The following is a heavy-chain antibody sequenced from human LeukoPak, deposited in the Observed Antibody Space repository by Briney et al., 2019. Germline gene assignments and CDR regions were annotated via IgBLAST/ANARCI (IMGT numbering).Heavy chain of an antibody. CDR3: ARGHSSSWYYFDY. CDR2: IYPGDSDT. J-gene: IGHJ4*02. Sequence: GESLKISCEGSGYSFTSYWIGWVRQMPGKGLEWMGIIYPGDSDTRYSPSFQGQVTISADKSISTAYLQWSSLKASDTAMYYCARGHSSSWYYFDYWGQGTLVTVSS. V-gene: IGHV5-51*01. CDR1: GYSFTSYW. D-gene: IGHD6-13*01.